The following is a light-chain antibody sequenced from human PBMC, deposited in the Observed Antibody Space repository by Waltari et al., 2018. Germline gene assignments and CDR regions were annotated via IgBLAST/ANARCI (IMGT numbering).Light chain of an antibody. CDR3: QQYGSSLPVYT. CDR1: QSVSSSY. V-gene: IGKV3-20*01. J-gene: IGKJ2*01. CDR2: GAS. Sequence: EIVLTQSPGTLSLSPGERATLSCRASQSVSSSYLAWYQQKPGQAPGLLIYGASRRAPGIPDRCSGSGSGTDVTLTISRLGPEDFAVYYCQQYGSSLPVYTFGQGTKLEIK.